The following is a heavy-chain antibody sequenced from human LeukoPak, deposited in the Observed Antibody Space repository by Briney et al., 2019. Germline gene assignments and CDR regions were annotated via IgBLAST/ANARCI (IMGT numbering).Heavy chain of an antibody. D-gene: IGHD2-2*01. J-gene: IGHJ5*02. CDR3: ARDGCSYSSCYSTPNWFDP. CDR1: GGSISSGDYY. CDR2: ISYSGST. Sequence: PSETLSLTCTVSGGSISSGDYYWSWIRQPPGQGLEWIGYISYSGSTYYNPSLKSRVTISLDTSKNQFSLNLNSVTAADTAVYYCARDGCSYSSCYSTPNWFDPWGQGTLVTVSS. V-gene: IGHV4-30-4*01.